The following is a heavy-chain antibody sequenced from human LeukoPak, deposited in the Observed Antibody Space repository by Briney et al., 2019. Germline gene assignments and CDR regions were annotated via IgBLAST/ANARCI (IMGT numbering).Heavy chain of an antibody. V-gene: IGHV4-59*08. CDR1: GGSISSYY. CDR2: IYYSGST. D-gene: IGHD4-17*01. J-gene: IGHJ3*02. Sequence: SETLSLTCTVSGGSISSYYWSWIRQPPGKGLEWIGYIYYSGSTNYNPSLKSRVTISVDTSKNQFSLKLSSVTAADTAVYYCARLGDYVHAFDIWGQGTMVTVSS. CDR3: ARLGDYVHAFDI.